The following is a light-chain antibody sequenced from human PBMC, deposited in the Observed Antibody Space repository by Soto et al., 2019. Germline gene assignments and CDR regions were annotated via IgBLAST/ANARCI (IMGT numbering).Light chain of an antibody. CDR1: SNY. CDR2: DVR. J-gene: IGLJ1*01. Sequence: QSALTQPRSVSGSPGQSVTISCTGTSNYVSWYQQHPGRAPKLMIYDVRRRPSGVPDRFSGSKSGNTASLTISGLQAEDEADYYCSSYTSSSTLYVFVTGNKLTVL. V-gene: IGLV2-11*01. CDR3: SSYTSSSTLYV.